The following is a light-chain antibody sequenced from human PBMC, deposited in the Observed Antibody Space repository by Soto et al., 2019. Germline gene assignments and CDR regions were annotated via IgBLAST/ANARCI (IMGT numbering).Light chain of an antibody. V-gene: IGKV3-20*01. CDR2: GAS. CDR1: QSVSSSY. Sequence: EIVLTQSPGTRSLSPGERATLSCMASQSVSSSYLAWYQQKPGQAPRLLIYGASSRATGIPDRFSGSGSGTDFTLTISRLEPEDFAVYYCQQYGSSTLYTFGQGTKLEIK. CDR3: QQYGSSTLYT. J-gene: IGKJ2*01.